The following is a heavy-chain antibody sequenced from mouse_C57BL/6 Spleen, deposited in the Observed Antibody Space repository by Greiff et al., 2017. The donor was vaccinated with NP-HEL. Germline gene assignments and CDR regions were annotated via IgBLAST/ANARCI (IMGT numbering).Heavy chain of an antibody. CDR3: TRDRGDYGNNGYAMDY. V-gene: IGHV5-9-1*02. D-gene: IGHD2-1*01. J-gene: IGHJ4*01. CDR1: GFTFSSYA. Sequence: EVQVVESGAGLVKPGGSLKLSCAASGFTFSSYAMSWVRQTPEKRLEWVAYISSGGDYIYYADTVKGRFTFSRDNARNTLYLQMSSLKSEETAMYYCTRDRGDYGNNGYAMDYWGQGTSVTVSA. CDR2: ISSGGDYI.